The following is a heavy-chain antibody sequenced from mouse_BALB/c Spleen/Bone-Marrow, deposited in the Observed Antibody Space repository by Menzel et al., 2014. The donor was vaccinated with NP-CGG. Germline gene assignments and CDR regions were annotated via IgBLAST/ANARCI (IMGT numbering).Heavy chain of an antibody. Sequence: VKLQESGLELVKPGASVKMSCKASGYTFTDYVISWVKQRTGQGLEWIGEIYPGSGSTYYNEKLKGKATLTADKSSNTAYMQLHSLTSEASAVYFCARDYYGSSGDMDYWGQGTPVTVSS. CDR2: IYPGSGST. V-gene: IGHV1-81*01. D-gene: IGHD1-1*01. J-gene: IGHJ4*01. CDR1: GYTFTDYV. CDR3: ARDYYGSSGDMDY.